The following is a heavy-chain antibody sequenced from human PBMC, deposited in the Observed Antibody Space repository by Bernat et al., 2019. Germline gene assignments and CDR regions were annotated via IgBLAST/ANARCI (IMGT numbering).Heavy chain of an antibody. D-gene: IGHD2-21*02. CDR3: SGYGGNSV. CDR1: GFTVGDHH. Sequence: EVQVVTSGGGLVQPGESLRLSCAASGFTVGDHHMNWVRQAPGNGLEWVAVIYNGGATYYADSVQGRFTISRDSSKNTVYLQMSGLRAEDTAVYYCSGYGGNSVWDQGTRVTVSS. CDR2: IYNGGAT. V-gene: IGHV3-66*01. J-gene: IGHJ4*02.